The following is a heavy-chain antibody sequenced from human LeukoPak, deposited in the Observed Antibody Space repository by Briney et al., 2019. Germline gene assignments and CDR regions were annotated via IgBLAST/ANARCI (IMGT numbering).Heavy chain of an antibody. CDR3: ARAAGMVRGVYNWFDP. CDR1: GFTFSSYE. D-gene: IGHD3-10*01. J-gene: IGHJ5*02. CDR2: ISSSGSTI. V-gene: IGHV3-48*03. Sequence: GGSLRLSCAASGFTFSSYEMNWVRQAPGKGLEWVSYISSSGSTIYYADSVKGRFTISRDNAKNTLYLQMNSLRAEDTAVYYCARAAGMVRGVYNWFDPWGQGTLVTVSS.